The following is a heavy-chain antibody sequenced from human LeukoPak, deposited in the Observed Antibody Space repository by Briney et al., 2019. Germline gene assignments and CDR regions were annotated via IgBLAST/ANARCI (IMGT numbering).Heavy chain of an antibody. Sequence: ASVRVSCKASVYTFTSYYMHWVRQAPGQGLEWMGIINPSGGRTSYAQKFQGRVTMTRDTSTGTVYMELSSLRSEDTAVYYCASLRSGDYEGFDYWGQGTLVTVSS. CDR3: ASLRSGDYEGFDY. J-gene: IGHJ4*02. CDR1: VYTFTSYY. D-gene: IGHD2-21*02. CDR2: INPSGGRT. V-gene: IGHV1-46*01.